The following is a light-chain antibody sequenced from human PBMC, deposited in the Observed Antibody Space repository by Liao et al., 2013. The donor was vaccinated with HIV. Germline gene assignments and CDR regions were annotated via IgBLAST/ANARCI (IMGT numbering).Light chain of an antibody. Sequence: SFELTQPPSVSVSPGQTATITCSGDNLENKYVSWYQQKSGQSPLLVIYQDSKRPSGIPERFSGSNSDNTPTLTVSGTQAVDEADYFCLAWDGDTAVFGTGTRVTVL. CDR2: QDS. J-gene: IGLJ1*01. V-gene: IGLV3-1*01. CDR3: LAWDGDTAV. CDR1: NLENKY.